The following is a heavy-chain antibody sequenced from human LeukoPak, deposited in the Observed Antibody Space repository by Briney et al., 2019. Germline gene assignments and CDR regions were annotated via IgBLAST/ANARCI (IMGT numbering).Heavy chain of an antibody. CDR3: ARAVISFGAAVAKGFDC. Sequence: SETLSLTCTVSGGSFSTYYWSWIRQPPGKGLEWIGYIYYSGSTDYNPSLKSRVTMSLDTSKNQFSLKLSSVTAADTALYYCARAVISFGAAVAKGFDCWGQGTLVTVSS. J-gene: IGHJ4*02. V-gene: IGHV4-59*01. D-gene: IGHD3-16*01. CDR2: IYYSGST. CDR1: GGSFSTYY.